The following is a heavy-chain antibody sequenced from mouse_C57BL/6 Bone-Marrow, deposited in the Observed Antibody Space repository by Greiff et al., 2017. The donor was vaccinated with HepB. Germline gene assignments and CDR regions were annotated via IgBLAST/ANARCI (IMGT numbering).Heavy chain of an antibody. J-gene: IGHJ2*01. V-gene: IGHV1-15*01. D-gene: IGHD1-1*01. CDR2: IDPETGGT. CDR3: TRPLTTVVARYYFDY. CDR1: GYTFTDYE. Sequence: QVQLKQSGAELVRPGASVTLSCKASGYTFTDYEMHWVKQTPVHGLEWIGAIDPETGGTAYNQKFKGKAILTADKSSSTAYMELRSLTSEDSAVYYCTRPLTTVVARYYFDYWGQGTTLTVSS.